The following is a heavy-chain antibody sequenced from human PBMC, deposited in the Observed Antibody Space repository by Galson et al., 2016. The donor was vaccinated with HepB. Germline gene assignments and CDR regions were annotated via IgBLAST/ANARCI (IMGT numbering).Heavy chain of an antibody. J-gene: IGHJ2*01. CDR2: MHPDSGVT. CDR1: GYAFPDYH. Sequence: SVKVSCKASGYAFPDYHIHWVRQAPGQGPEWMGWMHPDSGVTKYAQRFQGRVSMTKDTSVSTAYMELSGLRSEDTAVYYCARDPPLVTGWYFDLWGRGTLVTVSS. D-gene: IGHD1-14*01. CDR3: ARDPPLVTGWYFDL. V-gene: IGHV1-2*02.